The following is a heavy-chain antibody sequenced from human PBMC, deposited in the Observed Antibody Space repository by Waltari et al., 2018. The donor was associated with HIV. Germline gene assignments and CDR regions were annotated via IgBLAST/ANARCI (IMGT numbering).Heavy chain of an antibody. V-gene: IGHV3-48*04. CDR1: GLPSSGYS. Sequence: EMQLVESGGGLAQPGGSLRLSCAASGLPSSGYSMKWFRQAPEKGLEWVAYFSSSRNIIYYADSVKGRFTISRDNAKNSLYLQMDSLGAEDTAVYYCAREGGYDSSGYLRGFDLWGRGTLVTV. J-gene: IGHJ2*01. CDR2: FSSSRNII. D-gene: IGHD3-22*01. CDR3: AREGGYDSSGYLRGFDL.